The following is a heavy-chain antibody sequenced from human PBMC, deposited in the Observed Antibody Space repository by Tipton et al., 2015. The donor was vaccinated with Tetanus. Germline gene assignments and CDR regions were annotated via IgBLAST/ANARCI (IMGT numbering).Heavy chain of an antibody. J-gene: IGHJ4*02. D-gene: IGHD6-13*01. CDR1: GGSMISDY. V-gene: IGHV4-59*01. CDR2: IYYSGST. Sequence: TLSLTCTVSGGSMISDYWSWIRQPPGKGLEWIGNIYYSGSTNYNPSLKSRVTISVDTSKNQFSLKLSSVTAADTAVYYCARAGGGSWGNFDYWCQGTLVTVSS. CDR3: ARAGGGSWGNFDY.